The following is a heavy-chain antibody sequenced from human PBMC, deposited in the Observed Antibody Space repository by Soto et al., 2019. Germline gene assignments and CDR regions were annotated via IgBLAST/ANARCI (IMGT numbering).Heavy chain of an antibody. CDR3: ARDPRGLEAAGTDDAFDI. V-gene: IGHV1-18*01. D-gene: IGHD6-13*01. J-gene: IGHJ3*02. Sequence: GQGLEWMGWISAYNGNTNYAQKLQGRVTMTTATSTSTAYMGLRSLRSDDTAVYYCARDPRGLEAAGTDDAFDIRGQGTTVTVSS. CDR2: ISAYNGNT.